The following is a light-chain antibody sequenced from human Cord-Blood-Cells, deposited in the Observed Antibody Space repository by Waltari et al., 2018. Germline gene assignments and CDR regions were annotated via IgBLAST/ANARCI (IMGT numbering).Light chain of an antibody. J-gene: IGKJ5*01. V-gene: IGKV4-1*01. CDR3: QQYYSTPIT. CDR2: WAS. CDR1: QSVLYSSNNKNY. Sequence: DIVMTQSPDSLAVSLGESVTINCKSSQSVLYSSNNKNYLAWYQQKPGQPPKLLIYWASTRESGVPDRFSGSGSGRDFTLTISSLQAEDVAVYYCQQYYSTPITFGQGTRLEIK.